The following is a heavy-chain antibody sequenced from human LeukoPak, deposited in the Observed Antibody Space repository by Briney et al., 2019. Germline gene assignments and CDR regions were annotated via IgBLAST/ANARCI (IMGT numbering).Heavy chain of an antibody. J-gene: IGHJ6*03. Sequence: AASVKVSCKASGGTFSRFAVSWVRQAPGQGLEWMGGIIPIFGTANYAQKFQGRVTITADESTSTAYMELSSLRSEDTAVYYCARALITMVRGVTPYYXYXDXXXKGTTV. V-gene: IGHV1-69*13. CDR3: ARALITMVRGVTPYYXYXDX. CDR2: IIPIFGTA. D-gene: IGHD3-10*01. CDR1: GGTFSRFA.